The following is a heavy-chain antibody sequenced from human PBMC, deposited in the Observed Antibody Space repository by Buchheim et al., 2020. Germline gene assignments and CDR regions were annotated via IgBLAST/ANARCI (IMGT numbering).Heavy chain of an antibody. CDR1: GLTFSTYG. D-gene: IGHD5-24*01. CDR2: ISSSGSTI. CDR3: AKDGRGWLQLGYFDY. V-gene: IGHV3-48*02. Sequence: EVQLVESGGGLVQPGESLRLSCAASGLTFSTYGMNWVRQAPGKGLEWVSYISSSGSTIYYADSVKGRFTISRDNAKSSLYLQMNSLRDEDTAVYYCAKDGRGWLQLGYFDYWGQGTL. J-gene: IGHJ4*02.